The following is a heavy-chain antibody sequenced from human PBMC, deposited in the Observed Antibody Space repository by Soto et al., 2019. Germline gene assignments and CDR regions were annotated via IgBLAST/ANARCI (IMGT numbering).Heavy chain of an antibody. CDR1: GGSISSSSYY. CDR3: ARKSPDYLGSVGWFDP. D-gene: IGHD7-27*01. CDR2: IYYIGTT. V-gene: IGHV4-39*01. J-gene: IGHJ5*02. Sequence: PSETLSLTCTVSGGSISSSSYYWVWIRHPPGKGLEWIGSIYYIGTTYYNPSLKSRVTISVDTSKNQFSLKLRSVTAADTAVYYCARKSPDYLGSVGWFDPWGQGTMVTV.